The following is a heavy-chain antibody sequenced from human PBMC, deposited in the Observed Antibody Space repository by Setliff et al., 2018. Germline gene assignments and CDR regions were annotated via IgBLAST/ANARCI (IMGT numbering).Heavy chain of an antibody. CDR3: ARLGGSSGSGGECLWDY. CDR2: IYYSGST. V-gene: IGHV4-39*01. J-gene: IGHJ4*02. CDR1: GGSISSSYYY. D-gene: IGHD3-22*01. Sequence: SETLSLTCTVSGGSISSSYYYWGWIRQPPGKGLEWIGSIYYSGSTYYNPSLKSRVTISVDTSKNQFSLKLSSETAADTAVYYCARLGGSSGSGGECLWDYWGQGTLVTVSS.